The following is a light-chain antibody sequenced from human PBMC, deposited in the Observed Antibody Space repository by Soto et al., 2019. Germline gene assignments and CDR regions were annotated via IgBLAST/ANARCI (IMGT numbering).Light chain of an antibody. CDR3: QVWDSRSDENVL. J-gene: IGLJ2*01. Sequence: SYELTQPPSLSVAPGKTATIPCGGNNIGSKSVHWYQQKPGQAPVLVISDDSDRPSGIPERFSGSNSGNTATLTISRVEAGDEADYYCQVWDSRSDENVLFGGGTKLTVL. CDR2: DDS. V-gene: IGLV3-21*04. CDR1: NIGSKS.